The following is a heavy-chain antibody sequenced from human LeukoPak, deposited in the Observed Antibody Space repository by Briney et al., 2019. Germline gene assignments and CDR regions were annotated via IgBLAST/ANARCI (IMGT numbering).Heavy chain of an antibody. CDR1: GYTFTSYG. Sequence: AASVKVSCKASGYTFTSYGISWVRQAPGQGLEWMGWISAYNGNTNYAQKLQGRVTTTTDTSTSTAYMELRSLRSDDTAVYYCARSRGYCSGGSCYSGYQQLFDYWGQGTLVTVSS. D-gene: IGHD2-15*01. CDR2: ISAYNGNT. CDR3: ARSRGYCSGGSCYSGYQQLFDY. V-gene: IGHV1-18*01. J-gene: IGHJ4*02.